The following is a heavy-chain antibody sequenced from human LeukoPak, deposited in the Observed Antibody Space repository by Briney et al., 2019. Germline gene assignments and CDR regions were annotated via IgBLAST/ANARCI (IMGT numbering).Heavy chain of an antibody. CDR1: GGSIKSISYH. V-gene: IGHV4-39*01. CDR3: ARHGRGIFGVVSDY. J-gene: IGHJ4*02. D-gene: IGHD3-3*01. Sequence: SDTLSLTCTVSGGSIKSISYHWGWIRQPPGRGLEWFGLIYYRGSTYYNPSLKSRVTISVDTSKNQFSLKLSSVTAADTAVYYCARHGRGIFGVVSDYWGQGTLVTVSS. CDR2: IYYRGST.